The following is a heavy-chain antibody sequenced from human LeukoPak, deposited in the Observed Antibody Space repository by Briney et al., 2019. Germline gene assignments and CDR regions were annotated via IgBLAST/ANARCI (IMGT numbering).Heavy chain of an antibody. J-gene: IGHJ5*02. D-gene: IGHD3-10*01. Sequence: PGGSLRLSCAASGFXFSTYTMNWVRXAPGKGLEWVSSITSTSAYVSYADSVKGRLTISRDNSKNTLYLQMNSLRAEDTAVYYCARVGTMVRGVIYWFDPWGQGTLVTVSS. CDR1: GFXFSTYT. CDR2: ITSTSAYV. V-gene: IGHV3-21*01. CDR3: ARVGTMVRGVIYWFDP.